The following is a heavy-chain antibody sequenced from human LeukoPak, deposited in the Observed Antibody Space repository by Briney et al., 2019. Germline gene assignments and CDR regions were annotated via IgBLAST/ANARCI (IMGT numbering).Heavy chain of an antibody. Sequence: VKVSCKASGGTFSSYAISWVRQAPGQGLEWMGGIIPIFGTANYAQKFQGRVTITADESTSTACMELSSLRSEDTAVYYCARGRPPPSYGDYGGADYWGQGTLVTVSS. D-gene: IGHD4-17*01. J-gene: IGHJ4*02. CDR1: GGTFSSYA. CDR3: ARGRPPPSYGDYGGADY. V-gene: IGHV1-69*01. CDR2: IIPIFGTA.